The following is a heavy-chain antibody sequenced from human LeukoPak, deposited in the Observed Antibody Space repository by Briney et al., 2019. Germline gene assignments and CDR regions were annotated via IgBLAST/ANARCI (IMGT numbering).Heavy chain of an antibody. D-gene: IGHD2-2*01. J-gene: IGHJ4*02. CDR2: INHSGST. CDR3: ARVEYQLLTWRHLGDY. V-gene: IGHV4-34*01. Sequence: KPSETLSLTCAVYGGSSSVYYWSWIRQPPGKGLEWIGEINHSGSTNYNPSLKSRVTMSVDASKSQFSLKLTSVTAADTAVCYCARVEYQLLTWRHLGDYWGQGTLVTVSS. CDR1: GGSSSVYY.